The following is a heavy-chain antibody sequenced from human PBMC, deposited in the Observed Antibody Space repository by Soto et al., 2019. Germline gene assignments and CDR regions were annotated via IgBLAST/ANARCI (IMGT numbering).Heavy chain of an antibody. D-gene: IGHD3-10*01. V-gene: IGHV1-3*01. J-gene: IGHJ4*02. Sequence: QVQLVQSGAEVKKPGASVKVSCKASGYTFTSYAMLWVRQAPGQRLEWMGWINAGNGNTKYSQKFQGRVTITRDTSASTAYMDLSSLRSEDTAVYYCARDVGFGLSYYSGQGTLVTVSS. CDR3: ARDVGFGLSYY. CDR1: GYTFTSYA. CDR2: INAGNGNT.